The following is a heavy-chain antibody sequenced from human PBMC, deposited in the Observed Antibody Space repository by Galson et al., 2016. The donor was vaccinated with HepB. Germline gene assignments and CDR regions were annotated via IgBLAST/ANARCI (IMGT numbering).Heavy chain of an antibody. CDR1: GFAFSNYA. J-gene: IGHJ4*02. D-gene: IGHD5-24*01. CDR2: ISANGDRL. CDR3: AKRSRDGYNSPLEY. V-gene: IGHV3-23*01. Sequence: LRLSCAVSGFAFSNYAMNWVRQAPGKGLEWVSGISANGDRLSYGDSARGRFTISRDNFKNTLYLQMDSLGADDTAVYYCAKRSRDGYNSPLEYWGQGTLVSVAS.